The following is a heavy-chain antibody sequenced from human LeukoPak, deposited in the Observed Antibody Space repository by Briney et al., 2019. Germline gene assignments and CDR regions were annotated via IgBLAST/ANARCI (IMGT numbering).Heavy chain of an antibody. CDR2: IWYDGSNK. CDR3: AREGISDAFDI. D-gene: IGHD1-14*01. Sequence: PGGSLRLSCAASGFTFSSYGMHWVRQAPGKGPEWVAVIWYDGSNKYYADSVKGRFTISRDNSKNTLYLQMNSLRAEDTAVYYCAREGISDAFDIWGQRTMVTVSS. J-gene: IGHJ3*02. V-gene: IGHV3-33*01. CDR1: GFTFSSYG.